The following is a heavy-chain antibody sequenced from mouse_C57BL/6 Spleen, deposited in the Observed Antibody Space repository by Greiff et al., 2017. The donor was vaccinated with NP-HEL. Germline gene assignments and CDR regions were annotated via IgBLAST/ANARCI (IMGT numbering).Heavy chain of an antibody. D-gene: IGHD1-1*01. J-gene: IGHJ1*03. CDR1: GFTFSSYA. CDR3: ARDRDGSSYWYFDV. CDR2: ISDGGSYT. Sequence: DVHLVESGGGLVKPGGSLKLSCAASGFTFSSYAMSWVRQTPEKRLEWVATISDGGSYTYYPDNVKGRFTISRDNAKNNLYLQMSHLKSEDTAMYYCARDRDGSSYWYFDVWGTGTTVTVSS. V-gene: IGHV5-4*01.